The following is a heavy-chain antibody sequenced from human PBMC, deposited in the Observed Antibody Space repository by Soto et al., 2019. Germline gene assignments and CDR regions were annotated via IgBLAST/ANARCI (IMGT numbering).Heavy chain of an antibody. CDR1: GYTFTSYG. D-gene: IGHD1-26*01. V-gene: IGHV1-18*01. Sequence: GASVKVSCKASGYTFTSYGISWVRQAPGQGLEWMGWISAYNGNTNYAQKLQGRVTMTTDTSTSTAYMELRSLRSDDTAVYYCARGTELGKYHHSHYGTHVSGPATTLTLSS. CDR2: ISAYNGNT. J-gene: IGHJ6*02. CDR3: ARGTELGKYHHSHYGTHV.